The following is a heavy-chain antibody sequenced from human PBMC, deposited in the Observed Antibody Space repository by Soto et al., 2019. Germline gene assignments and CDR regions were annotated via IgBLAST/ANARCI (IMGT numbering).Heavy chain of an antibody. D-gene: IGHD1-1*01. CDR3: AKNWNGGSLVH. Sequence: SETLSLTCTVSGGSISSGGYYWSWIRQHPGKGLEWIGYIYYSGSTYYNPSLKSRVTISVDTSKNQFSLKLSSVTAADTAVYYCAKNWNGGSLVHWGQEPLVPFSS. CDR1: GGSISSGGYY. J-gene: IGHJ4*02. V-gene: IGHV4-31*03. CDR2: IYYSGST.